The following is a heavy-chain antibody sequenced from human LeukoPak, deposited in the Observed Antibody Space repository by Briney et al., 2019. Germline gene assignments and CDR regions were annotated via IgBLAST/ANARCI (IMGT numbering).Heavy chain of an antibody. J-gene: IGHJ4*02. CDR1: GGSFSGYY. V-gene: IGHV4-34*01. CDR2: INHSGST. CDR3: ARDGGATVVTRPFDY. Sequence: PSETLSLTCAVYGGSFSGYYWSWVRQPPGKGREWIGEINHSGSTNYNPSLKSRVTISVDTSKNQFSLKLSSVTAADTAVYYCARDGGATVVTRPFDYWGQGTLVTVSS. D-gene: IGHD4-23*01.